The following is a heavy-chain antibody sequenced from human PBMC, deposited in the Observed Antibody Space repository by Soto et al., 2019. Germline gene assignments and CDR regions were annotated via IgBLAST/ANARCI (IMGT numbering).Heavy chain of an antibody. V-gene: IGHV3-23*01. J-gene: IGHJ4*02. CDR2: ISGSGGST. CDR3: AKWSELRSSWYSPAKQYFDY. D-gene: IGHD6-13*01. CDR1: GFTFSSYA. Sequence: GGSLRLSCAASGFTFSSYAMSWVRQAPGKGLEWVSAISGSGGSTYYADSVKGRFTISRDNSKNTLYLQMNSLRAEDTAVYYCAKWSELRSSWYSPAKQYFDYWGQGTLVTVSS.